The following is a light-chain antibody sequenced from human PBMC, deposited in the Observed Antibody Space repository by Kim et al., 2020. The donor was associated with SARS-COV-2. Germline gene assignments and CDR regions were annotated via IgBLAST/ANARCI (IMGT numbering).Light chain of an antibody. CDR1: SGSIASNF. CDR2: EDN. Sequence: NFMLTQPHSVSESPGKTVTISCTRSSGSIASNFVQWYQQRPGSSPTTVIYEDNQRPSEVPDRFSGSIDSSSNSASLTISGLKTEDEADYYCQSYDSSNWVFGGGTQLTVL. CDR3: QSYDSSNWV. J-gene: IGLJ3*02. V-gene: IGLV6-57*01.